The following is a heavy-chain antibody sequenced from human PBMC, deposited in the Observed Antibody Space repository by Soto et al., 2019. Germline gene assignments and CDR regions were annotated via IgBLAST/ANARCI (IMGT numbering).Heavy chain of an antibody. CDR1: GFTFSIYD. CDR2: ISYDGSNQ. V-gene: IGHV3-30*18. CDR3: AKDLWGYSPYGAPYGFDY. D-gene: IGHD5-12*01. J-gene: IGHJ4*02. Sequence: PGGSLRLSCAASGFTFSIYDIRWVRQAPGKGLEWVAVISYDGSNQYYADSVKGRFTISRDNSKNTLYLQMNSLRTEDTAIYYCAKDLWGYSPYGAPYGFDYSGQGTLVTVSS.